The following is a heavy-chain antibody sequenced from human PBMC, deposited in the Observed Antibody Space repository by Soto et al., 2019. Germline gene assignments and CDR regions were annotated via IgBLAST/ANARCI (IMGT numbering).Heavy chain of an antibody. CDR3: ARGSTGGYSGYLSENWFDP. CDR1: GYTFTSYG. D-gene: IGHD5-12*01. V-gene: IGHV1-18*01. Sequence: ASVKVSCKASGYTFTSYGISWVRQAPGQGLEWMGWISAYNGNTNYAQKLQGRATMTTDTSTSTAYMELRSPRSDDTAVYYCARGSTGGYSGYLSENWFDPWGQGTLVTVSS. CDR2: ISAYNGNT. J-gene: IGHJ5*02.